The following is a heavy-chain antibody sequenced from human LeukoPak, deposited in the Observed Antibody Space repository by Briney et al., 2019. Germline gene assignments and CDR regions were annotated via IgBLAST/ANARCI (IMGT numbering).Heavy chain of an antibody. J-gene: IGHJ5*02. CDR1: GGTFSSYA. CDR2: IIPIFGTA. D-gene: IGHD2-2*01. Sequence: CSVKVSCKASGGTFSSYAISWVRQAPGQGLEWMGGIIPIFGTANYAQKFQGRVTITTDESTSTAYMELSSLRSEDTAVYYCASNVVVPAAINWFDPWGQGTLVTVSS. CDR3: ASNVVVPAAINWFDP. V-gene: IGHV1-69*05.